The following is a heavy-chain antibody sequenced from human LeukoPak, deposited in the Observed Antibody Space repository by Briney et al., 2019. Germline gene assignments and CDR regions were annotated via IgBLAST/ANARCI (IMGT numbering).Heavy chain of an antibody. CDR1: GFTFSRYG. CDR2: IHGNGETT. CDR3: GRDPNGDYVGAFEF. Sequence: GGSGRLFCVGSGFTFSRYGLIWVRQPPGKGLGWVSGIHGNGETTYYGDSVKGRFTISRDNSKSTLYLQMNSLRVEDTAEYFCGRDPNGDYVGAFEFWGQGTKVAVSS. J-gene: IGHJ3*01. V-gene: IGHV3-23*01. D-gene: IGHD3-16*01.